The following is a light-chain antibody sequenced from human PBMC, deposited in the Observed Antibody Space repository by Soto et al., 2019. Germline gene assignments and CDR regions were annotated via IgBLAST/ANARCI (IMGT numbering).Light chain of an antibody. J-gene: IGLJ2*01. CDR3: QSHDSSNVV. CDR1: SGSIASNY. Sequence: NFMLTQPHSVSESPGKTVTISCTGSSGSIASNYVQWYQQRPGSAPTTVIYEDNKRPSVVPDRFSGSIDRSSTSASLIISGLKTEDEADYYCQSHDSSNVVFGGGTKLTVL. V-gene: IGLV6-57*02. CDR2: EDN.